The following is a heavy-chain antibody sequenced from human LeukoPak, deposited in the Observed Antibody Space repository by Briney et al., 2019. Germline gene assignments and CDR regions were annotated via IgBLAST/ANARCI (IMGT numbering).Heavy chain of an antibody. J-gene: IGHJ4*02. CDR1: GFTFSSYA. V-gene: IGHV3-23*01. CDR2: IGSTGSTT. D-gene: IGHD6-13*01. Sequence: PGGSLRLSCAASGFTFSSYAMSWVRQAPGKGPEWVSSIGSTGSTTYYADSVKGRFTISRDNSKNMMYLQMNSLRAEDTAIYYCVKIAASASYYWGQGTLVTVSS. CDR3: VKIAASASYY.